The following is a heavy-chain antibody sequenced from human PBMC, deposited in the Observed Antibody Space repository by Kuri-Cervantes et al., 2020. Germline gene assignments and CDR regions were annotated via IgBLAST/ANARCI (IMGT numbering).Heavy chain of an antibody. V-gene: IGHV3-21*01. J-gene: IGHJ4*02. D-gene: IGHD6-19*01. CDR1: GFTFSSYS. Sequence: GESLKISCAASGFTFSSYSMNWVRQAPGKGLEWVSSISSSSSYIYYADSVKGRFTISRDNSKNTLYLQMNSLRAEDTAVYYCAGYSSGWSGSAFDYWGQGTLVTVSS. CDR2: ISSSSSYI. CDR3: AGYSSGWSGSAFDY.